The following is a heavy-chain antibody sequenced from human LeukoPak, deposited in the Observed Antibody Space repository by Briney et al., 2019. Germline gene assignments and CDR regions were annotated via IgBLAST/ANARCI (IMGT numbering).Heavy chain of an antibody. CDR3: ARVRANDYGDNGWFDP. J-gene: IGHJ5*02. Sequence: SETLSLTCAVYGGSFSGYYWSWMRQPPGKGLEWIGEINHSGSTNYNPSLKSRVTISVDTSKNQFSLKLSSVTAADTAVYYCARVRANDYGDNGWFDPWGQGTLVTVSS. CDR2: INHSGST. CDR1: GGSFSGYY. V-gene: IGHV4-34*01. D-gene: IGHD4-17*01.